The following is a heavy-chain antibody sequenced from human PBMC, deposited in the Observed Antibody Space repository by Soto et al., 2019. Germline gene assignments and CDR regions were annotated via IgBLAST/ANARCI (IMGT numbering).Heavy chain of an antibody. D-gene: IGHD3-10*01. CDR2: ISYDGSNK. Sequence: QVQLVESGGGVVQPGRSLRLSCAASGFTFSSYAMHWVRQAPGKGLEWVAVISYDGSNKYYADSVKGRFTISRDNSKNTLYLQMNSLRAEDTAVYYCARGDYYGSGSYHTGGMDVW. CDR1: GFTFSSYA. V-gene: IGHV3-30-3*01. CDR3: ARGDYYGSGSYHTGGMDV. J-gene: IGHJ6*01.